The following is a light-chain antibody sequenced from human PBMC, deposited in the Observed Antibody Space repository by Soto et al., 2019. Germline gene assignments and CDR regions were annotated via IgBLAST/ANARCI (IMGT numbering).Light chain of an antibody. J-gene: IGKJ3*01. CDR2: GAS. Sequence: DIQMTQSPSSLSASVGDRVTITCRTSQSISTYLNWYQQKPGKAPKNLIFGASSLQTGVPSRFSGSGSGTDFTLTISSLQPEDLGTYYCQQSYSIPFAFGPGTKVDVK. V-gene: IGKV1-39*01. CDR1: QSISTY. CDR3: QQSYSIPFA.